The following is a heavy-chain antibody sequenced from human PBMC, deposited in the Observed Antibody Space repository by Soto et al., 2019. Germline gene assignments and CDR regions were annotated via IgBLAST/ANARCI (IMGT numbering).Heavy chain of an antibody. CDR3: VRDGSGNLYLNWFDP. D-gene: IGHD6-19*01. J-gene: IGHJ5*02. CDR2: ISSHSSTL. V-gene: IGHV3-48*02. CDR1: GFTFSSYS. Sequence: PGGSLRLSCAASGFTFSSYSMNWVRQAPGKGLEWISYISSHSSTLQYADSVKGRFTISRDNAGNSLYLQMNSLRDEDTAVYYCVRDGSGNLYLNWFDPWGQGTLVTVS.